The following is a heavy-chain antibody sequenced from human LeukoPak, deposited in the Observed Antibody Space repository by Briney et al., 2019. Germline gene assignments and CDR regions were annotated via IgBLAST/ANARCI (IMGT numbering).Heavy chain of an antibody. J-gene: IGHJ6*02. CDR3: AKSGGLSGSGRLAMDV. CDR2: ISGSGGST. D-gene: IGHD3-10*01. V-gene: IGHV3-23*01. CDR1: GFTFSTYA. Sequence: LTGGSLRLSCAASGFTFSTYAMSWVRLAPGKGLEWVSGISGSGGSTYYADSVKGRFTSSRDNSNNTLYVQMNSLRVEDTAVYYCAKSGGLSGSGRLAMDVWGQGTTVTVSS.